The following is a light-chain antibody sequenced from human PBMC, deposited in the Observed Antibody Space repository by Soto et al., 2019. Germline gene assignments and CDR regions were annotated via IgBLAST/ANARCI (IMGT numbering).Light chain of an antibody. CDR2: EGS. CDR3: CSYAGSSTFDVA. Sequence: QSVLTQPASVSGSPGQSITISCTGTSSDVGSYNLVSWYQQHPGKAPKLMIYEGSKRPSGVSNHFSGSKSGNTASLTISGLQAEDEADYYCCSYAGSSTFDVAFGGGTKVTVL. J-gene: IGLJ2*01. CDR1: SSDVGSYNL. V-gene: IGLV2-23*03.